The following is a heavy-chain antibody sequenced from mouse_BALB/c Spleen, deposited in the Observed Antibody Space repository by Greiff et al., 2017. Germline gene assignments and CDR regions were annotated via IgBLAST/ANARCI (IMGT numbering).Heavy chain of an antibody. V-gene: IGHV1-7*01. D-gene: IGHD2-4*01. Sequence: VQLQQSGAELAKPGASVKMSCKASGYTFTSYWMHWVKQRPGQGLEWIGYINPSTGYTEYNQKFKDKATLTADKSSSTAYMQLSSLTSEDSAVYYCARREMITTGRLDYWGQGTTLTVSS. J-gene: IGHJ2*01. CDR2: INPSTGYT. CDR3: ARREMITTGRLDY. CDR1: GYTFTSYW.